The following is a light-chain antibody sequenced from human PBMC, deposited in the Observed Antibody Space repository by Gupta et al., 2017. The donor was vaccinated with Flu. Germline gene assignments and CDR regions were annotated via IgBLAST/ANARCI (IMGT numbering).Light chain of an antibody. CDR1: QGISSY. V-gene: IGKV1-8*01. CDR2: AAS. CDR3: QQYDSYPLYS. J-gene: IGKJ2*03. Sequence: AIRMTQSPSSFSASTGDRVTITCRASQGISSYLAWYQQKPGKAPKLLIYAASTWQSGVPSRFSGSGSGTDFTLTNSCRQSEDFATYYCQQYDSYPLYSFGQGTKMEIK.